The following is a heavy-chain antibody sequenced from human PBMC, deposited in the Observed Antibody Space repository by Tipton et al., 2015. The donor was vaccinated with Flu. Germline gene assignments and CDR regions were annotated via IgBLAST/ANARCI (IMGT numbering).Heavy chain of an antibody. D-gene: IGHD6-6*01. CDR1: GGSFSGYY. V-gene: IGHV4-34*01. J-gene: IGHJ6*02. Sequence: TLSLTCAVYGGSFSGYYWSWIRQPPGKGLEWIGEINHSGSTNYNPSLKSRVTISVDTSKNQFSLKLSSVTAADTAVYYCARGLYSSSSGRHSLGRRPEYHYYGMDVWGQGTTVTVSS. CDR3: ARGLYSSSSGRHSLGRRPEYHYYGMDV. CDR2: INHSGST.